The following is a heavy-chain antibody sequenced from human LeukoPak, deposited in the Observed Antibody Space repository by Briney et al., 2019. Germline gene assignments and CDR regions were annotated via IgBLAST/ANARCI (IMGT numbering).Heavy chain of an antibody. D-gene: IGHD6-13*01. V-gene: IGHV1-18*01. J-gene: IGHJ5*02. CDR3: ARDGSRGMASGGGWFDP. CDR2: ISGYNGNT. Sequence: GASVKVSCKASGYTFTSYGITWVRQAPGQGLEWMGWISGYNGNTNYAQRLQGRVTMTTDTSTSTAYMDLRSLRSDDTAVYYCARDGSRGMASGGGWFDPWGQGTLVTVSS. CDR1: GYTFTSYG.